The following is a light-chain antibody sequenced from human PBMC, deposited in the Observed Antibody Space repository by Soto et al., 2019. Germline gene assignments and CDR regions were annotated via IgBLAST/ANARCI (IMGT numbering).Light chain of an antibody. CDR2: DDS. CDR1: SIGSKS. J-gene: IGLJ1*01. V-gene: IGLV3-21*02. CDR3: QVWDTRSEHYV. Sequence: SYELTQSPSVSVAPGQTVTITCGGSSIGSKSVHWYQQKPGQAPVLVVYDDSDRRSGIPERFSGSNSGNTATLTITRVEAGDEADYHCQVWDTRSEHYVFGPGTKVT.